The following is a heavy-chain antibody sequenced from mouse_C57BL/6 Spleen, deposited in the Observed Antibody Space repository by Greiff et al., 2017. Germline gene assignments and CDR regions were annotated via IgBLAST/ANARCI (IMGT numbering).Heavy chain of an antibody. V-gene: IGHV1-19*01. CDR3: AREDDGYHYFDY. J-gene: IGHJ2*01. CDR2: INPYNGGT. Sequence: QLQQSGPVLVKPGASVKMSCKASGYTFTDYYMNWVKQSHGKSLEWIGVINPYNGGTSYNQKFKGKATLTVDKSSSTAYMELNSLTSEDSAVYYCAREDDGYHYFDYWGQGTTLTVSS. CDR1: GYTFTDYY. D-gene: IGHD2-3*01.